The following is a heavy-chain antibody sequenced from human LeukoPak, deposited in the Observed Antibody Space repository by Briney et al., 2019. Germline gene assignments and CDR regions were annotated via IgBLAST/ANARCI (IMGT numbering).Heavy chain of an antibody. CDR1: GGSISSGGYY. CDR2: IYYSGST. V-gene: IGHV4-31*03. Sequence: SQTLSLTCTVSGGSISSGGYYWSWIRQHPGKGLEWIGYIYYSGSTYYNPSLKSRVTISVDTSKNQFSLKLSSVTAADTAVYYCARGSSHYDILTGYYVYHFDYWGQGTLVTVSS. J-gene: IGHJ4*02. D-gene: IGHD3-9*01. CDR3: ARGSSHYDILTGYYVYHFDY.